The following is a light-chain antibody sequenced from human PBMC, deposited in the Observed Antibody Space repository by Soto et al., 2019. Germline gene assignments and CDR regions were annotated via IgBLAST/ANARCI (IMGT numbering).Light chain of an antibody. V-gene: IGKV3-15*01. CDR2: GAS. Sequence: EIVMTQSPATLSVSPGERATLSCRASQSVSSNFAWYQQKHGQAPRLLIYGASTRATRIPPSFSGSGSGTEFTLPISSLQSEDFAVYYCQQYNNWPPWTFGQGPKVEIK. CDR1: QSVSSN. CDR3: QQYNNWPPWT. J-gene: IGKJ1*01.